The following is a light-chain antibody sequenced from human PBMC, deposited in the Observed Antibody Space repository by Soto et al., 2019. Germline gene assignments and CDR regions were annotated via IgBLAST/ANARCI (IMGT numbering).Light chain of an antibody. CDR1: SSDVGGYNY. V-gene: IGLV2-11*01. CDR3: SSYAGSYTFDSV. Sequence: QSLLTQPRSVSGCPGQSVTISCTGTSSDVGGYNYVSWYQQHPGKAPKLMIYDVSKRPSGVPDRFSGSKSGNTASLTISGLQAEDEADYYCSSYAGSYTFDSVFGTGTKVTVL. J-gene: IGLJ1*01. CDR2: DVS.